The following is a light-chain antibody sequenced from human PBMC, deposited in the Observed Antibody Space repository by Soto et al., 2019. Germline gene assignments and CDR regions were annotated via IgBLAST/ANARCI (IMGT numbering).Light chain of an antibody. CDR1: SSDVGGYNY. Sequence: QSALTQPRSVSESPGQSVTISCTGTSSDVGGYNYVSWYQQHPGKAPKLMIYDVSKRPSGVPDRFSGSKSGNTASLTISGLRAEDEADYYCCSYAGTPYVFGTWTKLTVL. J-gene: IGLJ1*01. V-gene: IGLV2-11*01. CDR2: DVS. CDR3: CSYAGTPYV.